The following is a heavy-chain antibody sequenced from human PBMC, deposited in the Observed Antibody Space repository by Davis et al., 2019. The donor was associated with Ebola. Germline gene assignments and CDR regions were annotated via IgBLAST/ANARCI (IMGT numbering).Heavy chain of an antibody. CDR1: GGSFSGYY. D-gene: IGHD4-11*01. Sequence: SETLSLTCAVYGGSFSGYYWSWIRQPPGKGLEWIGEINHSGSTNYNLSLKSRVTISVDTSKNQFSLKLSSVTAADTAVYYCARRQTVTPPKKAWYFDLWGRGTLVTVSS. CDR2: INHSGST. V-gene: IGHV4-34*01. J-gene: IGHJ2*01. CDR3: ARRQTVTPPKKAWYFDL.